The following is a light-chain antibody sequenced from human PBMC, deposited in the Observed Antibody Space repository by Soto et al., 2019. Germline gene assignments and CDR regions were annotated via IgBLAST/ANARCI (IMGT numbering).Light chain of an antibody. CDR1: NSDVGGYDR. J-gene: IGLJ2*01. CDR3: CSSGGRNGFVV. V-gene: IGLV2-14*01. CDR2: EVY. Sequence: QSVLTQPASVSGSPGQSITISCTGTNSDVGGYDRVSWYQHHPGKAPKLLIFEVYNRPSGISDRFSGSKSGDTASLTISGLQAEDEADYYCCSSGGRNGFVVFGGGTQLTVL.